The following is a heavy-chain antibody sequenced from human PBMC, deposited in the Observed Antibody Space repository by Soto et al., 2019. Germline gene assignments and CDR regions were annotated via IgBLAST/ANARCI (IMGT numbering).Heavy chain of an antibody. V-gene: IGHV3-33*01. J-gene: IGHJ3*02. D-gene: IGHD3-22*01. Sequence: QPGGSLRLSCAASGFTFSSYGMHWVRQAPGKGLEWVAVIWYDGSNKYYADSVKGRFTISRDNSKNTLYLQMNSLRAEDTAVYYCARGRYTYYYDSSGPDAFDIWGQGTMVTVSS. CDR3: ARGRYTYYYDSSGPDAFDI. CDR2: IWYDGSNK. CDR1: GFTFSSYG.